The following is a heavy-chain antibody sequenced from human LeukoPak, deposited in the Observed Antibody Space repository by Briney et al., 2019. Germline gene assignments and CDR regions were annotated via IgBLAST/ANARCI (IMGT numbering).Heavy chain of an antibody. J-gene: IGHJ4*02. Sequence: ASVKVSCKSAGYTFTNYYMDWVRQGPGQGLELMGIINPSGGRTTYAQKFQGRVTMTRDTSTSTVYIYLSSLRSEDTALYYCAREYDSNSSFDYWGQGTLVTVSS. CDR1: GYTFTNYY. V-gene: IGHV1-46*01. CDR3: AREYDSNSSFDY. CDR2: INPSGGRT. D-gene: IGHD6-6*01.